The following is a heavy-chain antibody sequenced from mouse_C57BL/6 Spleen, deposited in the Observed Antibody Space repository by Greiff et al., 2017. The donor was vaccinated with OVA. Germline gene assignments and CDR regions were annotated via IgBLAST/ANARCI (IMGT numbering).Heavy chain of an antibody. D-gene: IGHD1-1*01. CDR3: AREGITTVVAPYYFDY. J-gene: IGHJ2*01. Sequence: EVKVEESGGGLVKPGGSLKLSCAASGFTFSSYAMSWVRQTPEKRLEWVATISDGGSYTYYPDNVKGRFTISRDNAKNNLYLQMSHLKSEDTAMYYCAREGITTVVAPYYFDYWGQGTTLTVSS. V-gene: IGHV5-4*01. CDR1: GFTFSSYA. CDR2: ISDGGSYT.